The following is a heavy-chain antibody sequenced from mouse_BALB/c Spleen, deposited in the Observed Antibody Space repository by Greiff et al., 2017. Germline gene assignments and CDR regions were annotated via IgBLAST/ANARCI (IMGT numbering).Heavy chain of an antibody. J-gene: IGHJ3*01. D-gene: IGHD1-1*01. CDR3: ARDYYGSARGFAY. CDR2: ISDGGSYT. Sequence: EVHLVESGGGLVKPGGSLKLSCAASGFTFSDYYMYWVRQTPEKRLEWVATISDGGSYTYYPDSVKGRFTISRDNAKNNLYLQMSSLKSEDTAMYYCARDYYGSARGFAYWGQGTLVTVSA. CDR1: GFTFSDYY. V-gene: IGHV5-4*02.